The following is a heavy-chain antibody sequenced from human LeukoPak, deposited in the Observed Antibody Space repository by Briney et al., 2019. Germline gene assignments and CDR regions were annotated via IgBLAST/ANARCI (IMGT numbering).Heavy chain of an antibody. J-gene: IGHJ4*02. CDR1: GGSISSGDYY. D-gene: IGHD5-18*01. V-gene: IGHV4-30-4*08. CDR3: ARDHSYGGYFDY. CDR2: IYYSGST. Sequence: PSQTLSLTCTVSGGSISSGDYYWSWIRQPPGKGLEWIGYIYYSGSTYYNPSLKSRVTISVDTSKNQFPLKLSSVTAADTAVYYCARDHSYGGYFDYWGQGTLVTVSS.